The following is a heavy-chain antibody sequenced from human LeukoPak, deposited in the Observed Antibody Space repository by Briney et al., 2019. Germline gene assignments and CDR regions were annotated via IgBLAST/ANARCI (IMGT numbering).Heavy chain of an antibody. CDR3: AKGIRGATSYFDY. V-gene: IGHV3-7*03. CDR1: GFTLSESW. CDR2: INPDGGHK. D-gene: IGHD5-12*01. J-gene: IGHJ4*02. Sequence: GGSLRLSCTASGFTLSESWLSWVRQAPGRGLEWVASINPDGGHKEYVDSLKGRFTVSKDNAENLLFLQVNSLRAEDTAVYYCAKGIRGATSYFDYWGQGTLVTVSS.